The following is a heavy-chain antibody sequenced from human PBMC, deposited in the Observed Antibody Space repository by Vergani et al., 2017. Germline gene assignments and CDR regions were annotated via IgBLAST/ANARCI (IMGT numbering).Heavy chain of an antibody. V-gene: IGHV4-39*01. CDR3: ARHKEQLVPGNYYYYYYMDV. CDR1: GGSTRSTFYY. J-gene: IGHJ6*03. CDR2: IYYSGST. D-gene: IGHD6-13*01. Sequence: QLQLQESDPGLLKPSETLSLTCTVSGGSTRSTFYYCGWIRQPPGKGLEWIGTIYYSGSTYYNPSLKSRVTISVDTSKNQFSLKLNSVTAADTAVYYCARHKEQLVPGNYYYYYYMDVWGKGTTVTVSS.